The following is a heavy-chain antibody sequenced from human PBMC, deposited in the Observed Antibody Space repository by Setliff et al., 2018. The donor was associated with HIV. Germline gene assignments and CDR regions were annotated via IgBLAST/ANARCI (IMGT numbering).Heavy chain of an antibody. CDR3: ARDGRYSFGYNWFDP. J-gene: IGHJ5*02. Sequence: SETLSLTCAVYGGSFSNYYWTWIRQPPGKGLEWIGYIYNSASTSYNPSLKSRVTISVDTSKNQFSLKLRSVTAADTAVYYCARDGRYSFGYNWFDPWGQGTLVTVSS. D-gene: IGHD5-18*01. CDR2: IYNSAST. CDR1: GGSFSNYY. V-gene: IGHV4-4*09.